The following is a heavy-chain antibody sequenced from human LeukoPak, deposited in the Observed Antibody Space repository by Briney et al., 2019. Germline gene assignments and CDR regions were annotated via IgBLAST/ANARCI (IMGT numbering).Heavy chain of an antibody. CDR1: GFIFSDYS. CDR2: ISSSSSYI. D-gene: IGHD2-2*01. V-gene: IGHV3-11*06. CDR3: ARDRDCSSTSCSDGY. Sequence: PGGSLRLSCAASGFIFSDYSMSWIRQAPGKGLEWVSSISSSSSYIYYADSVKGRFTISRDNAKNSLYLQMNSLRAEDTAVYYCARDRDCSSTSCSDGYWGQGTLVTVSS. J-gene: IGHJ4*02.